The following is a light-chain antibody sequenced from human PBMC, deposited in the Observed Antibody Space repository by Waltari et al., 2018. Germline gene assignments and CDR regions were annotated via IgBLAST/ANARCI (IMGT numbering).Light chain of an antibody. CDR1: QSVSSY. V-gene: IGKV3-11*01. Sequence: VILTQSPATLSLSPGEGATLSCRASQSVSSYLAWYQQKPGQPPRLLIHSASSRATGIPDRFSGSGSGTEFTLTISSLEPEDVGVYHCYQHSSGLTFGGGTKVEIK. CDR3: YQHSSGLT. J-gene: IGKJ4*01. CDR2: SAS.